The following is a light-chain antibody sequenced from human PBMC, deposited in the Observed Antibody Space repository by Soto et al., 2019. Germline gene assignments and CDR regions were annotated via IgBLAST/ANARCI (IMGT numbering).Light chain of an antibody. CDR3: QQYGSSPKYT. V-gene: IGKV3-20*01. Sequence: EIVLTQSPGTLSLSPGERATLSCRASQSVSSSYLAWYQQKPGQAPRLLIYGASRRATGIPDRFSGSGSGTDFTLTISRLEPEHFAVYYCQQYGSSPKYTFGQGTKLEIK. CDR2: GAS. J-gene: IGKJ2*01. CDR1: QSVSSSY.